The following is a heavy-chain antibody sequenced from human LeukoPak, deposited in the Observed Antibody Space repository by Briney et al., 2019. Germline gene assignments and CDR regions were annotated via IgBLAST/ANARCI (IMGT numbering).Heavy chain of an antibody. V-gene: IGHV3-72*01. CDR3: ASLGTGGY. CDR2: TRNKANTYAT. Sequence: PGRSLRLSCEASGFSFRSYAMSWVRQAPGKGLEWVGRTRNKANTYATEYAASVKGRLTISRDESKSSLYLQMNSLKTEDTAVYYCASLGTGGYWGQGTLVTVSS. D-gene: IGHD7-27*01. J-gene: IGHJ4*02. CDR1: GFSFRSYA.